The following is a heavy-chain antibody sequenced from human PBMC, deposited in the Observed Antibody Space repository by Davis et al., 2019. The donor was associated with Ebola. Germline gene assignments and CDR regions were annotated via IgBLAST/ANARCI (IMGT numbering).Heavy chain of an antibody. D-gene: IGHD1-26*01. CDR2: ISAYNGNT. V-gene: IGHV1-18*01. CDR3: ASGSIVGALDAFDI. J-gene: IGHJ3*02. Sequence: AASVKVSCKASGYTFTSYGLSWVRQAPGQGLEWMGWISAYNGNTNYAQKLQGRVTMTTDTSTSTAYMELRSLRSDDTAVYYCASGSIVGALDAFDIWGQGTMVTVSS. CDR1: GYTFTSYG.